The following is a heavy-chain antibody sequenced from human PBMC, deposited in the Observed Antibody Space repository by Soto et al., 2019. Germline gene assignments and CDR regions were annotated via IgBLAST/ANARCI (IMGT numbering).Heavy chain of an antibody. CDR1: GYAFTTYG. J-gene: IGHJ4*02. CDR2: ISAHNGNT. Sequence: QVHLVQSGAEVKKPGASVKVSCKGSGYAFTTYGIPWVRQAPGQGLEWMGWISAHNGNTNYAQKLQGRVTVTRATDPSTAYMELRSRRSDNTAVYSCARGRYGDYWGQGALVNVSS. V-gene: IGHV1-18*01. CDR3: ARGRYGDY. D-gene: IGHD1-1*01.